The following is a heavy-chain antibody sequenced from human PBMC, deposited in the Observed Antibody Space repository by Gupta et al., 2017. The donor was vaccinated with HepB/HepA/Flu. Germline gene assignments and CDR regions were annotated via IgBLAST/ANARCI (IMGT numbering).Heavy chain of an antibody. CDR1: GYSFTSYW. J-gene: IGHJ5*02. D-gene: IGHD7-27*01. CDR3: AGYWGSRSFAHLEGGWFDP. Sequence: EVQLVQSGAEVKKPGESLKISCKGSGYSFTSYWIGWVRQMPGKGLEWMGIIYPGDSDTRYSPSFQGQVTISADKSISTAYLQWSSLKASDTAMYYCAGYWGSRSFAHLEGGWFDPWGQGTLVTVSS. V-gene: IGHV5-51*01. CDR2: IYPGDSDT.